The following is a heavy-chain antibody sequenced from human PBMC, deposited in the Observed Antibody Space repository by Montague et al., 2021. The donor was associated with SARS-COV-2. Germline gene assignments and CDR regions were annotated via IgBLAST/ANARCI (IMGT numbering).Heavy chain of an antibody. CDR2: ISSSSSYI. V-gene: IGHV3-21*01. J-gene: IGHJ5*02. Sequence: SLRLSCAASGFTFSSYSMNWVRQAPGKGLEWVSSISSSSSYIYYADSVKGRFTISRDNAKNSLYLQMNSLRAEDTAVYYCARDRVTTTMSGWFDPWGQGTLVTVSS. CDR3: ARDRVTTTMSGWFDP. D-gene: IGHD4-17*01. CDR1: GFTFSSYS.